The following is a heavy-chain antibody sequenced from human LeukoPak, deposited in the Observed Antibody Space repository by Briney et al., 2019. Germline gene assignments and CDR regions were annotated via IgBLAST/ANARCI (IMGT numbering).Heavy chain of an antibody. CDR3: AGGRSSSGYGGAFDI. D-gene: IGHD6-13*01. CDR1: GGSISSGGYY. Sequence: SQTLSLTCTVSGGSISSGGYYWSWIRHHPGEGLEWIGYIYYSGSTYYHPSLKSRVTISVDTSKNQFSLKLSSVPAADTAVYYCAGGRSSSGYGGAFDIWGQGTMATVYS. J-gene: IGHJ3*02. V-gene: IGHV4-31*03. CDR2: IYYSGST.